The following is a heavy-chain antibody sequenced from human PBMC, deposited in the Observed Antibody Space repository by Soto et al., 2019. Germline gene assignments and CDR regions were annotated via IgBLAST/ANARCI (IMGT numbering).Heavy chain of an antibody. CDR3: ANMLSTGWYDPVFH. CDR1: GFTFSDYY. Sequence: QVQLVESGGGSVRTGGSLRLSCAGSGFTFSDYYMRWVRQAPGKGLEWISYISGSGTNISYADSVKGRFTISRDNAKNSGYLQMYSLRAEDSARYFCANMLSTGWYDPVFHWGQGTLVSVSS. CDR2: ISGSGTNI. D-gene: IGHD6-19*01. V-gene: IGHV3-11*01. J-gene: IGHJ4*02.